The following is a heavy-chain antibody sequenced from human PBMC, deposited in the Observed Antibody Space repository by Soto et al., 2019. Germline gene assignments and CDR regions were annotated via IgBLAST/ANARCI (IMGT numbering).Heavy chain of an antibody. D-gene: IGHD3-22*01. CDR2: ISSSSSYI. J-gene: IGHJ4*02. Sequence: GGSLRRSGAASGFTFSSYSMNSVSQATGKGLEWVSSISSSSSYISYADSVKGRFTISRDNAKNSLYLQMNSRRAEDTAVYYCARDFYDSSGYYSAQWNFDYWGQGTQVTVSS. CDR1: GFTFSSYS. CDR3: ARDFYDSSGYYSAQWNFDY. V-gene: IGHV3-21*01.